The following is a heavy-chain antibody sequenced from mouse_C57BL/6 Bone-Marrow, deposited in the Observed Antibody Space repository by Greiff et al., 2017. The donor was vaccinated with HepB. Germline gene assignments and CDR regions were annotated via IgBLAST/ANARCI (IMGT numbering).Heavy chain of an antibody. CDR2: IRSKSNNYAT. J-gene: IGHJ4*01. CDR1: GFSFNTYA. Sequence: EVHLVESGGGLVQPKGSLKLSCAASGFSFNTYAMNWVRQAPGKGLEWVARIRSKSNNYATYYADSVKDRFTISRDDSESMLYLQMNNLKTEDTAMYYCVRKGLPNAMDYWGQGTSVTVSS. V-gene: IGHV10-1*01. D-gene: IGHD3-3*01. CDR3: VRKGLPNAMDY.